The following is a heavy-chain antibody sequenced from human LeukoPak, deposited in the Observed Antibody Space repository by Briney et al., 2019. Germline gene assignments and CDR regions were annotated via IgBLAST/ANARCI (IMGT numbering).Heavy chain of an antibody. J-gene: IGHJ4*02. Sequence: SETLSLTCTVSGGSISSSSYYWGWIRQPPGKGLEWIGSMYSRGSTYYNPSLKSRVTISVDTSKNQFSLKLSSVTAADTAVYYCARFSEYSHSSVHYLDYWGQGTLVSVSS. V-gene: IGHV4-39*07. CDR2: MYSRGST. CDR1: GGSISSSSYY. CDR3: ARFSEYSHSSVHYLDY. D-gene: IGHD3-22*01.